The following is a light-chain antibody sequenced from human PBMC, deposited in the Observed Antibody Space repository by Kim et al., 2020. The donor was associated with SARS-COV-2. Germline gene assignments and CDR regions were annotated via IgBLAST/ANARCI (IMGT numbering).Light chain of an antibody. Sequence: ASVGEGVTITCRASQCLGSWLAWYQQKPGKPPNLLIYAASRLQDGVPSRFSASESGTDFTLTITSVQPEDFATYFCQQAKAFPITFGQGTRLEIK. CDR3: QQAKAFPIT. CDR2: AAS. CDR1: QCLGSW. V-gene: IGKV1-12*01. J-gene: IGKJ5*01.